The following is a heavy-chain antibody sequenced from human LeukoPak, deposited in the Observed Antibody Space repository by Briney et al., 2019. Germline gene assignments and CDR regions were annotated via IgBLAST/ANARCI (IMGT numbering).Heavy chain of an antibody. J-gene: IGHJ5*02. Sequence: PGGSLRLSCAASGFTFSSYSMNWVRQAPGKGLEWVSSISSSSSYIYYADSVKGRFTISRDNAKNSLYLQMNSLRAEDTAVYYCARVGIAAAGNVINWFDPWGQGTLVTVSS. CDR3: ARVGIAAAGNVINWFDP. CDR1: GFTFSSYS. V-gene: IGHV3-21*01. CDR2: ISSSSSYI. D-gene: IGHD6-13*01.